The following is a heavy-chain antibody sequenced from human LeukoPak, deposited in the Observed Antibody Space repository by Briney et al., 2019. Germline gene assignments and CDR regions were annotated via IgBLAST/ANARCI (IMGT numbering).Heavy chain of an antibody. CDR2: ISGSGGST. J-gene: IGHJ4*02. CDR3: AQLPLPVKQWLVAVY. CDR1: GFSFSSYN. Sequence: HPGGSLRLSCAASGFSFSSYNMNWVRQAPGKGLEWVSAISGSGGSTYYADSVKGRFTISRDNSNNTLYLQMNRLRAEATAVYYCAQLPLPVKQWLVAVYWGQGTLVTVSS. V-gene: IGHV3-23*01. D-gene: IGHD6-19*01.